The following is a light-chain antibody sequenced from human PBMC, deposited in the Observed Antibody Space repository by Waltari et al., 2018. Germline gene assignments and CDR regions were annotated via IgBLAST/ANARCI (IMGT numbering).Light chain of an antibody. CDR1: RSVSRF. J-gene: IGKJ1*01. Sequence: EIVLTQSPGTLSLSPGERATLSCRASRSVSRFLACYQKKPGQPPRLLSYDASSRATGIPDRFSVSGSGTDFSLTITRLEPEDFAVYYCQKYGTLPATFGQGTRVEIK. CDR2: DAS. V-gene: IGKV3-20*01. CDR3: QKYGTLPAT.